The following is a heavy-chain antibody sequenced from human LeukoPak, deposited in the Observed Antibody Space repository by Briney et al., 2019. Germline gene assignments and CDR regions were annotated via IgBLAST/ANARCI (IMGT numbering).Heavy chain of an antibody. J-gene: IGHJ4*02. CDR1: GFTFSSYA. CDR2: ISGSGGST. D-gene: IGHD6-19*01. Sequence: GGSLRLSCAASGFTFSSYAMSWVSQAPGKGLEWVSAISGSGGSTYYADSVKGRFTISRDNSKNALYLQMNSLRAEDTAVYYCAKDLPGGGWYIDHFDYWGQGTLVTVS. V-gene: IGHV3-23*01. CDR3: AKDLPGGGWYIDHFDY.